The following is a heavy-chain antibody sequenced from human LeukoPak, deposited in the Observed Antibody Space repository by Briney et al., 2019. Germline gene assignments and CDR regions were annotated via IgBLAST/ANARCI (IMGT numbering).Heavy chain of an antibody. CDR3: ARTGGSFYFYYYMDV. CDR2: INHSGST. D-gene: IGHD3-10*01. V-gene: IGHV4-34*01. Sequence: SETLSLTCAVYGGSFSGYYWSWIRQPPGKGLEWIGEINHSGSTNYNPSLKSRVTISVDTSKSQFSLKLSSVTAADTAVYYCARTGGSFYFYYYMDVWGKGTTVTVSS. J-gene: IGHJ6*03. CDR1: GGSFSGYY.